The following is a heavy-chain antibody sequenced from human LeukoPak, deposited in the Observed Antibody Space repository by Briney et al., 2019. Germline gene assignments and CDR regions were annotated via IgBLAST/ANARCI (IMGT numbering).Heavy chain of an antibody. J-gene: IGHJ6*04. CDR1: GFTFSSYG. V-gene: IGHV3-33*01. D-gene: IGHD2-2*01. Sequence: GRSLRLSCAASGFTFSSYGMHWVRQAPGKGLEWVAVIWYDGSNKYYADSVKGRFTISRDNSKNTLYLQMNSLRAEDTAVYYCARLGYCSSTSCWYYYYGMDVWGKGTTVTVSS. CDR2: IWYDGSNK. CDR3: ARLGYCSSTSCWYYYYGMDV.